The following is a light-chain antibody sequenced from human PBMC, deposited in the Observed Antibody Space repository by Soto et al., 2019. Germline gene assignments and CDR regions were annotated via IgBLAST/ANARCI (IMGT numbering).Light chain of an antibody. CDR3: QKYNNAPRT. Sequence: DIQMTQSRSSLSASVGDTVTITCSASQGINSYLAWYQQKPGQVPNLLIYAASTLQSGVPSRFSGSGSGTDFTLTISSLRPEDVATYYCQKYNNAPRTFGQGTKVEI. V-gene: IGKV1-27*01. CDR1: QGINSY. J-gene: IGKJ1*01. CDR2: AAS.